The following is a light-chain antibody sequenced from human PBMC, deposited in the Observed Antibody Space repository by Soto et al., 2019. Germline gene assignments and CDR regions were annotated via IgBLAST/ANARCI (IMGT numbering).Light chain of an antibody. CDR1: QSVNSNY. V-gene: IGKV3-20*01. J-gene: IGKJ1*01. Sequence: EIVLTQSPGTLSLSPGERATLSCRASQSVNSNYLAWYQRKPGQAPRLLIYGASYRATDIPYRFSASGSGTDFSLTITRLEAEDFAVYYCQQYDSTPPTFGQGTKVEVK. CDR3: QQYDSTPPT. CDR2: GAS.